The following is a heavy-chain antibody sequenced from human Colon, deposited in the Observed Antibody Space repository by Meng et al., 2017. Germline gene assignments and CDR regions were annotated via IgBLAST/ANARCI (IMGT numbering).Heavy chain of an antibody. J-gene: IGHJ4*02. CDR1: GFTFTRHW. Sequence: EVQLGESGGGLAQPGGARRRACAASGFTFTRHWMHGVRQAPGKGRVWVSRLNSDGSRTDYADSVKGRFTISRDNAKNTLDLEMNSLRADDTAVYYCVREGYSYGFFDQWGQGTLVTVSS. V-gene: IGHV3-74*01. D-gene: IGHD5-18*01. CDR3: VREGYSYGFFDQ. CDR2: LNSDGSRT.